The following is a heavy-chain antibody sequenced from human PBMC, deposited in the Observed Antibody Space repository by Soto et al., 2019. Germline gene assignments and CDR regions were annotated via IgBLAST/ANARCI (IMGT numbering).Heavy chain of an antibody. CDR3: AHSSGWFALDY. V-gene: IGHV1-3*01. CDR2: INVANGNT. D-gene: IGHD3-22*01. Sequence: GASVKVSCKASGYTVTNYAMHWVRLAPGQWLEWMGWINVANGNTRYSQNFQDRVTFTRDTSASTVYMELNSLRSEDTAMYYCAHSSGWFALDYWGQGTLVTVLL. CDR1: GYTVTNYA. J-gene: IGHJ4*02.